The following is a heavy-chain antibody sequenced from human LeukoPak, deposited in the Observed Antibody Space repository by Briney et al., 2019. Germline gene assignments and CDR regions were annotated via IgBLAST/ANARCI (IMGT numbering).Heavy chain of an antibody. Sequence: TGGSLRLSCAASGFTFSSYEMNWVRQAPGKGLEWVSSISRSATTIYYADSVKGRFTISRDNAKNSLYLQMNSLRAEDTAVYYCAKQRGWVYFDYWGQGTLVTVSS. D-gene: IGHD6-19*01. CDR1: GFTFSSYE. CDR2: ISRSATTI. V-gene: IGHV3-48*03. CDR3: AKQRGWVYFDY. J-gene: IGHJ4*02.